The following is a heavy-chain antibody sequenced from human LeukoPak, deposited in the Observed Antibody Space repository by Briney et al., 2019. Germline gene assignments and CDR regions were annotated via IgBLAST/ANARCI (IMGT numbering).Heavy chain of an antibody. Sequence: GSLRLSCAASGFTFSSYAMSWVRQAPGKGLEWVSAISGSGGSTYYADSVKGRFTISRDNSKNTLYLQMNSLRAEDTAVYYCAKDDYGDNLFDYWGQGTLVTVSS. CDR3: AKDDYGDNLFDY. V-gene: IGHV3-23*01. CDR2: ISGSGGST. CDR1: GFTFSSYA. J-gene: IGHJ4*02. D-gene: IGHD4-17*01.